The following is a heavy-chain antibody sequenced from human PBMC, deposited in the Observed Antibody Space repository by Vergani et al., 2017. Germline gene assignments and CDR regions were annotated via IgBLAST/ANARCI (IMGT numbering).Heavy chain of an antibody. CDR3: ARDCEYGGNTRSLLRY. Sequence: QVQLVQSGAEVKKPGSSVKVSCKASGGTFSSYTISWVRQAPGQGLEWMGRIIPILGIANYAQKFQGRVTITADKSTSTAYMELSSLRSEDTAVYYCARDCEYGGNTRSLLRYWGQGTRVTVSS. D-gene: IGHD4-23*01. CDR1: GGTFSSYT. CDR2: IIPILGIA. J-gene: IGHJ4*02. V-gene: IGHV1-69*08.